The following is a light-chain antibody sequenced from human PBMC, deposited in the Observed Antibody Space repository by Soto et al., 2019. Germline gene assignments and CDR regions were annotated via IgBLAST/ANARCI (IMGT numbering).Light chain of an antibody. V-gene: IGKV3-20*01. CDR3: QHFSSSPYT. Sequence: EIVLTQSPGTLSLSPGERATLSCRASQSLSSSYLAWYQQKPGQAPRLLIYDASSRATGIPDRFSGSGSGTDFTLTISRLEPEDFAVYYCQHFSSSPYTFGQGTKLEIK. CDR2: DAS. CDR1: QSLSSSY. J-gene: IGKJ2*01.